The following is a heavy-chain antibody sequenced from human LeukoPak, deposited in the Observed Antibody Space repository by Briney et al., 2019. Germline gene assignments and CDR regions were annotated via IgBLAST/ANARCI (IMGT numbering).Heavy chain of an antibody. CDR3: ARGGRYFDWLFGGFDY. V-gene: IGHV3-11*01. Sequence: GGSLRLSCAASGFTFSDYYMSWIRQAPGKGLEWVSYISSSGSTIYYADSVKGRFTFSRDNAKNSLYLQMNSLRAEDTAVYYCARGGRYFDWLFGGFDYWGQGTLVTVSS. J-gene: IGHJ4*02. CDR1: GFTFSDYY. CDR2: ISSSGSTI. D-gene: IGHD3-9*01.